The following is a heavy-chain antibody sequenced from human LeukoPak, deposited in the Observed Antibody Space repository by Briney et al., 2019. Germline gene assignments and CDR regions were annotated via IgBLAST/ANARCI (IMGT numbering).Heavy chain of an antibody. CDR2: INTNTGNP. Sequence: ASVKVSCKASGYTFTSYAMNWVRQAPGQGLEWMGWINTNTGNPTYAQGFTGRFVFSLDTSVSTAYLQISSLKAEDTAVYYCARDNYYDSSGYHNTGAFDIWGQGTMVTVSS. V-gene: IGHV7-4-1*02. D-gene: IGHD3-22*01. CDR1: GYTFTSYA. CDR3: ARDNYYDSSGYHNTGAFDI. J-gene: IGHJ3*02.